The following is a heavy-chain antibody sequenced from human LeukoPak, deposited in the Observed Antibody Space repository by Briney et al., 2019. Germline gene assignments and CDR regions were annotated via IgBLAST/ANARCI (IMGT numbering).Heavy chain of an antibody. CDR3: ARDVKQQLLNWFDP. D-gene: IGHD6-13*01. CDR1: GYIFTSYF. V-gene: IGHV1-69*06. Sequence: GASVKVSCKASGYIFTSYFMHWVRQAPGQGLEWMGGIIPIFGTANYAQKFQGRVTITADKSTNTAYMELNSLRSEDTAVYYCARDVKQQLLNWFDPWGQGTLVTVSS. CDR2: IIPIFGTA. J-gene: IGHJ5*02.